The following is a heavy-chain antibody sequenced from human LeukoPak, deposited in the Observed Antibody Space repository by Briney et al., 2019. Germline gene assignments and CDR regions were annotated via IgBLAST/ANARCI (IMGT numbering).Heavy chain of an antibody. CDR1: GGSISSYY. D-gene: IGHD2-15*01. V-gene: IGHV4-59*01. Sequence: SETLSLTCTVSGGSISSYYWTWIRQPPGKGLEWIGYIYYSGTTYYNPSLKSRVTISLDTSKNKFSLNLTSVNVADTAVYYCANADRYCTGGSCHVPDAFDFWGQGIMVTVSS. CDR3: ANADRYCTGGSCHVPDAFDF. J-gene: IGHJ3*01. CDR2: IYYSGTT.